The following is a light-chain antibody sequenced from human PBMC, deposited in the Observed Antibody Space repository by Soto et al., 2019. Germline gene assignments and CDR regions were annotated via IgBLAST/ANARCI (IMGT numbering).Light chain of an antibody. CDR1: RSVSSN. Sequence: EIVMTQSPATLSVSPGERATLSCRASRSVSSNLAWYQQKPGQAPRLLIYGASTRATGIPARFSGSGSGTEFTLIISSLQSEDFAVYYCQHYNNWPPWTFGQGTKVEIK. CDR2: GAS. V-gene: IGKV3-15*01. J-gene: IGKJ1*01. CDR3: QHYNNWPPWT.